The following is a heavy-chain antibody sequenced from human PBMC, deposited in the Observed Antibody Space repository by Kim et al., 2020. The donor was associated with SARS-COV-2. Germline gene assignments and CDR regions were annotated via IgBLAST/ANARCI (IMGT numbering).Heavy chain of an antibody. J-gene: IGHJ6*02. CDR2: IKHSGSF. V-gene: IGHV4-34*01. CDR3: ARGRAGVVPAPILGIGPHYDYFFMHV. CDR1: GGSFSGYH. D-gene: IGHD2-2*01. Sequence: SETLSLTCAVYGGSFSGYHWSWIRQAPGKGLEWIGEIKHSGSFNYNPSLKSRVTITVDTSKNQFSLKLRSATAADTAFYYCARGRAGVVPAPILGIGPHYDYFFMHVWRQGTTVTVSS.